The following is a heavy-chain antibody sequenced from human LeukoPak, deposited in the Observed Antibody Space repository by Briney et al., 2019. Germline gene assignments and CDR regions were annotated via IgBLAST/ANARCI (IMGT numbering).Heavy chain of an antibody. J-gene: IGHJ4*02. CDR1: GFTFSSYE. Sequence: GGSLRLSCAASGFTFSSYEMNWVRQAPGKGLEWVSYISSSGSTIYYADSVEGRFTISRDNAKNSLYLQMYSLRAEDTAVYYCARGLVGAYGYFDYWGQGTLVTVSS. V-gene: IGHV3-48*03. CDR3: ARGLVGAYGYFDY. CDR2: ISSSGSTI. D-gene: IGHD1-26*01.